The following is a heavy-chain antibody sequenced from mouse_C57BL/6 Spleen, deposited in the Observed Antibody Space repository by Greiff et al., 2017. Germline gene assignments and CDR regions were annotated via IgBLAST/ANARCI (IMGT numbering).Heavy chain of an antibody. D-gene: IGHD6-5*01. Sequence: VQLQESGAELVKPGASVKISCKASGYAFSSYWMNWVKQRPGKGLEWIGQIYPGDGDTNYNGKFKGKATLTADKSSSTANMQLSSLTSEDSAVYFCARGLYSYSFDYWGQGTTLTVSS. V-gene: IGHV1-80*01. CDR2: IYPGDGDT. CDR1: GYAFSSYW. J-gene: IGHJ2*01. CDR3: ARGLYSYSFDY.